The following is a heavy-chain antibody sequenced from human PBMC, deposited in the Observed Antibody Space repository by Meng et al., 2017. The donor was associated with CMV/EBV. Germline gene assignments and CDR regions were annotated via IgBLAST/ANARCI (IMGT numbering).Heavy chain of an antibody. CDR3: VRGGDRWLYL. Sequence: ASVTVSCQASVYTFTDFGITWVRQAPGQGLEWMGWISTNRDNTSYIRNFHDRVTMTTDTSTTTAYLELRSLRSDDTAVYYCVRGGDRWLYLWGQGTLVTVSS. D-gene: IGHD2-2*02. J-gene: IGHJ4*02. CDR2: ISTNRDNT. CDR1: VYTFTDFG. V-gene: IGHV1-18*01.